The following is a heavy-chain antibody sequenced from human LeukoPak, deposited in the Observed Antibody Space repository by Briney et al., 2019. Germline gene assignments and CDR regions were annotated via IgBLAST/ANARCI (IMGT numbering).Heavy chain of an antibody. J-gene: IGHJ4*02. CDR1: GFTVSSNS. V-gene: IGHV3-53*01. D-gene: IGHD1-26*01. CDR2: IYSDNT. CDR3: ASEGWEERYFDY. Sequence: PGGSLRLSCTVSGFTVSSNSMSWVRQAPGKGLEWVSFIYSDNTHYSDSVKGRFTISRDNSKNTLYLQMNSLRAEDTAVYYCASEGWEERYFDYWGQGTLVTVSS.